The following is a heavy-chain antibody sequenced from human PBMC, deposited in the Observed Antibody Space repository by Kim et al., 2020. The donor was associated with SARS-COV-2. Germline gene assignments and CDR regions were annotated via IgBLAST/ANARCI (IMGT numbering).Heavy chain of an antibody. Sequence: ADSVKGRFTISRDNSKNTLYLQMNSLRAEDTAVYYCAKPPSYGSGSYFGYWGQGTLVTVSS. V-gene: IGHV3-23*01. D-gene: IGHD3-10*01. J-gene: IGHJ4*02. CDR3: AKPPSYGSGSYFGY.